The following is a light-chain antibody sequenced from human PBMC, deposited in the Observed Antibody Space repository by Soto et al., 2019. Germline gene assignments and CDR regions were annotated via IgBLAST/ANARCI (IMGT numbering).Light chain of an antibody. CDR3: QQGFSRPRT. CDR1: QSIRND. CDR2: TTS. Sequence: DIQMTQSPSSLSASVGDRVTITCRASQSIRNDLTWYQQRPGKAPKLLMYTTSNLERGVPSRFSGSGSGTDFTLTINNLHPEDFGTYFCQQGFSRPRTFGLGTTVEVK. V-gene: IGKV1-39*01. J-gene: IGKJ1*01.